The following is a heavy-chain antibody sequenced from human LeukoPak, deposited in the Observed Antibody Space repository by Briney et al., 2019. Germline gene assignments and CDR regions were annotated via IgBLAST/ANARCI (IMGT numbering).Heavy chain of an antibody. CDR3: AKDVQQLVRKKYFDL. D-gene: IGHD6-13*01. J-gene: IGHJ2*01. CDR1: GFTFSNYA. CDR2: INGRGGST. V-gene: IGHV3-23*01. Sequence: GGSLRLSCAASGFTFSNYAMSWVRQAPGKGLEWVSSINGRGGSTYYADSVKGRFTISRDNSKNTLYLQMNSLRAEDTAVYYCAKDVQQLVRKKYFDLWGRGTLVTVSS.